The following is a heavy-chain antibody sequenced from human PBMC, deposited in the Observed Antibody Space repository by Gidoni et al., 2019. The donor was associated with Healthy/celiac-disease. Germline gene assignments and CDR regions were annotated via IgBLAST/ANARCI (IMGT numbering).Heavy chain of an antibody. CDR2: SKSKTDGGTT. D-gene: IGHD3-9*01. CDR3: TTESLLYDILTGEIDY. Sequence: EVQLVESGGGLVKPGGSLRLSCAASGFTFSNAWMSWVRQAPGKGLEWVGRSKSKTDGGTTDYAAPVKGRFTISRDDSKNTLYLQRNSLKTEDTAVYYCTTESLLYDILTGEIDYWGQGTLVTVSS. V-gene: IGHV3-15*01. J-gene: IGHJ4*02. CDR1: GFTFSNAW.